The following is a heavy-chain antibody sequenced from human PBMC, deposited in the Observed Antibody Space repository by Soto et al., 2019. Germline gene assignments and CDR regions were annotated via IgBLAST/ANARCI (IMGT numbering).Heavy chain of an antibody. Sequence: SETLSLTCTVSGGSISSGDYYWSWIRQPPGKGLEWIGYIYYSGSTCYNPSLKSRVTISVDTSKNQFSLKLSSVTAADTAVYYCARRYGGNFDYWGQGTLVTAPQ. CDR2: IYYSGST. V-gene: IGHV4-30-4*02. CDR3: ARRYGGNFDY. CDR1: GGSISSGDYY. D-gene: IGHD1-26*01. J-gene: IGHJ4*02.